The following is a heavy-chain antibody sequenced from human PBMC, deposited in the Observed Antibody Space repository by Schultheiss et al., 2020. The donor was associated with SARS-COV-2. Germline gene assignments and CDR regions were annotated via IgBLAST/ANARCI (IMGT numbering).Heavy chain of an antibody. Sequence: GESLKISCAASGFTFSSYSMNWVRQAPGKGLEWVSYISSSSSTIYYADSVKGRFTISRDNAKNSLYLQMNSLRAEDTAVYYCARQFGDFVSNWFDPWGQGTLVTVSS. J-gene: IGHJ5*02. CDR3: ARQFGDFVSNWFDP. V-gene: IGHV3-48*04. CDR1: GFTFSSYS. CDR2: ISSSSSTI. D-gene: IGHD2-21*02.